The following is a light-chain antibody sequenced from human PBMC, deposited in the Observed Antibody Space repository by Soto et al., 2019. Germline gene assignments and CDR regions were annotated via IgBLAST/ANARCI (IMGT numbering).Light chain of an antibody. CDR2: DAS. V-gene: IGKV3-11*01. Sequence: EVVFTQSPSSLCFSPLQRATLSCRASLSVSSYLAWYQQKPGQAPRLLIYDASNRATGIPARFSGSGSGTDFTLTISSLEPEDFAVYYCQQRSNWPITFGQGTRLEIK. CDR3: QQRSNWPIT. J-gene: IGKJ5*01. CDR1: LSVSSY.